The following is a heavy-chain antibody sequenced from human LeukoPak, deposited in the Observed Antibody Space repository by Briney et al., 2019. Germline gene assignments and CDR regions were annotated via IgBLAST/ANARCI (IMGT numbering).Heavy chain of an antibody. J-gene: IGHJ4*02. D-gene: IGHD3-3*01. CDR2: ISGSGGST. CDR1: GVTFSTYS. V-gene: IGHV3-23*01. Sequence: PGGSLRLSCSASGVTFSTYSMNWVRQTPGKGLMWVSSISGSGGSTYYAESVKGRFSISRDNSKEMMYLQMNSLRADDTAVYYCAKGGQNFDFWRFDYWGKGILVTVSS. CDR3: AKGGQNFDFWRFDY.